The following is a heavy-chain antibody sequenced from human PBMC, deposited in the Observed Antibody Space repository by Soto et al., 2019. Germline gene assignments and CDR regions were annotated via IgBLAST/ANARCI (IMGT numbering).Heavy chain of an antibody. D-gene: IGHD6-13*01. J-gene: IGHJ3*02. CDR2: IYWGDDK. CDR1: GFSLSTSGVG. Sequence: SGPTLVNPTQTLTLTCTFSGFSLSTSGVGVGWIRQPPGKALEWLALIYWGDDKRYSPSLKSRLTITKDTSKNQVVLTMTNMDPVDTATYYCAHRLLAAAESSSTFDIWGQGTMVTVSS. CDR3: AHRLLAAAESSSTFDI. V-gene: IGHV2-5*02.